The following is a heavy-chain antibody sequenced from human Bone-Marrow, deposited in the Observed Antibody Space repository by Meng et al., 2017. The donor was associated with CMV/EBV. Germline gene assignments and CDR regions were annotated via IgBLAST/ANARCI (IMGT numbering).Heavy chain of an antibody. J-gene: IGHJ4*02. D-gene: IGHD2-2*01. V-gene: IGHV4-39*07. CDR3: ARDIAYCSSTSCPPDF. CDR1: GGSISSSSYY. Sequence: SETLSLTCTVSGGSISSSSYYWGWIRQPPGKGLEWIGSIYYSGSTYYNPSLKSRVTISVDTSKNQFSLKLSSLTAADTAVYYCARDIAYCSSTSCPPDFWGQGTLVTVSS. CDR2: IYYSGST.